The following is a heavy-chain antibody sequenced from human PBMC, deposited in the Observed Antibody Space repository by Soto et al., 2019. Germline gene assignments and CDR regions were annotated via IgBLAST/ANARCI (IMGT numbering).Heavy chain of an antibody. D-gene: IGHD6-19*01. J-gene: IGHJ3*02. CDR3: ARRYGSSFDI. CDR2: IYYSGSP. Sequence: SETLSLTCTVSGGSISNYYWSWIRQPPGKGLEWIGYIYYSGSPNYNPSLKSRVTISVDTSKNQFSLKLSSVTAADTAVYYCARRYGSSFDIWGQGTVVTV. V-gene: IGHV4-59*01. CDR1: GGSISNYY.